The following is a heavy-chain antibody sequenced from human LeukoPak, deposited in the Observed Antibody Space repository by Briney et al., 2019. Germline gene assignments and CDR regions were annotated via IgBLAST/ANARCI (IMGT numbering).Heavy chain of an antibody. Sequence: GRSLRLSCAASGFTFSNYAMHWVRQAPGKGLEWGAVISYGGTNKYYAESVKGRFTISRDNSKNTMYLQMNSLRAEDTAMYYCARAPMSYDSSGFGGAFDIWGQGTMVTVSS. J-gene: IGHJ3*02. CDR2: ISYGGTNK. CDR1: GFTFSNYA. CDR3: ARAPMSYDSSGFGGAFDI. V-gene: IGHV3-30-3*01. D-gene: IGHD3-22*01.